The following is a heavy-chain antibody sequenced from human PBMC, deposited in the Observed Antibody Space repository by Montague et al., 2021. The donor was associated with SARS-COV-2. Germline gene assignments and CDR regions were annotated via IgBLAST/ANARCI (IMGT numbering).Heavy chain of an antibody. Sequence: SETLSLTCAVYGGSFSGYYWSWIRQPPGKGLEWIGEINHSGSTNYNPSLKSRVTISVDTSKNQFSLKLSSVTAADTAVYYCARGYDYVWGGYGYLRWFDPWGQGTLVTVSS. V-gene: IGHV4-34*01. D-gene: IGHD3-16*01. J-gene: IGHJ5*02. CDR2: INHSGST. CDR1: GGSFSGYY. CDR3: ARGYDYVWGGYGYLRWFDP.